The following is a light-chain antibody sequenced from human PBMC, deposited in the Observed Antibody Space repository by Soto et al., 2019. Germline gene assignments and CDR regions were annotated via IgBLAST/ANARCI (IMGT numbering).Light chain of an antibody. CDR3: SSYTPSSTL. Sequence: QSVLTQPASVSGSPGQSITISCTGTSSDVGGYNYVSWYQQLPGKAPKLMIYEVSNRPSGVSNRFSGSKSGNTASLTISGLQAEDEADYYCSSYTPSSTLFGGGTKLTVL. V-gene: IGLV2-14*01. J-gene: IGLJ2*01. CDR1: SSDVGGYNY. CDR2: EVS.